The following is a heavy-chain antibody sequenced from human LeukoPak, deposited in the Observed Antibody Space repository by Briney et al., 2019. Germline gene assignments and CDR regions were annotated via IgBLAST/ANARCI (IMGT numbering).Heavy chain of an antibody. CDR2: IYYSGST. D-gene: IGHD3-9*01. CDR1: GGPISSSSYY. Sequence: SETLSLTCTVSGGPISSSSYYWGWIRQPPGKGLEWIGSIYYSGSTYYNPSLKSRVTISVDTSKNQFSLKLSSVTAADTAVYYCARHPLRYFDWLFSDYYYGMDVWGQGTTVTVSS. J-gene: IGHJ6*02. V-gene: IGHV4-39*01. CDR3: ARHPLRYFDWLFSDYYYGMDV.